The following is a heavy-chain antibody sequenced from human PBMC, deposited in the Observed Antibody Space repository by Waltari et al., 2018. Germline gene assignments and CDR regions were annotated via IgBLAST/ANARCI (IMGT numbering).Heavy chain of an antibody. CDR3: ARGDFDAFDI. CDR2: IYYSGST. D-gene: IGHD2-21*02. J-gene: IGHJ3*02. CDR1: GGSIRISSYY. Sequence: QLQLQESGPGLVKPSETLSLTCTVSGGSIRISSYYWGWIRQPPGKGLEWIGSIYYSGSTYYNPSLKSRVTISVDTSKNQFSLKLSSVTAADTAVYYCARGDFDAFDIWGQGTMVTVSS. V-gene: IGHV4-39*07.